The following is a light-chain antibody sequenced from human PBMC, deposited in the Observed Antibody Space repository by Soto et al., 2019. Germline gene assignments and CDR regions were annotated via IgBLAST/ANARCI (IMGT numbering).Light chain of an antibody. V-gene: IGKV1-5*03. Sequence: DIQMTQSPSTLSVSVGDRVTITCRASQSISIWLAWYQQKAGKAPNLLIYKASSLATGVPSRFSGSGFGTDFTLTISSLQPDDFATYYCQQYNTYSPWTFGQGTKVEIK. CDR2: KAS. J-gene: IGKJ1*01. CDR1: QSISIW. CDR3: QQYNTYSPWT.